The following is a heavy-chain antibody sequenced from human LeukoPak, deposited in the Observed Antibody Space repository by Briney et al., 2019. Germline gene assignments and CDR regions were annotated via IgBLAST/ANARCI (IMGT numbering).Heavy chain of an antibody. J-gene: IGHJ4*02. V-gene: IGHV3-21*01. CDR2: ISSSSSYI. Sequence: GGSLRLSCAASGFTFSSYSMNWVRQAPGKGLEWVSSISSSSSYIYYADSVKGRFTISRDNAKNSLYLQMNSLRAEDTAVYYCARDMIVVGLFDDWGQGTLVTVSS. D-gene: IGHD3-22*01. CDR1: GFTFSSYS. CDR3: ARDMIVVGLFDD.